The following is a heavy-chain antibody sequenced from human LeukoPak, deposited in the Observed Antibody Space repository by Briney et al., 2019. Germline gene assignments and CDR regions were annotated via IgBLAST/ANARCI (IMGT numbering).Heavy chain of an antibody. V-gene: IGHV3-9*01. CDR2: ISWNSGSI. CDR1: GFTFDDYA. D-gene: IGHD2-2*01. CDR3: ASCSSTSCEYFDY. Sequence: PGGSLRLSCAASGFTFDDYAMYWVRQAPGKGLEWVSGISWNSGSIGYADSVKGRFTISRDNAKNSLYLQMNSLRAEDTAVYYCASCSSTSCEYFDYWGQGTLVTVSS. J-gene: IGHJ4*02.